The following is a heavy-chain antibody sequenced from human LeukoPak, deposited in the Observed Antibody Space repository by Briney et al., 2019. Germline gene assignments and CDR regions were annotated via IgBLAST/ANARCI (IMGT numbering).Heavy chain of an antibody. Sequence: SETLSLTCTVSGGSISSGSYYWGWIRQPPGKGLEWIGSIYYSGRTYYNPSLKSRVTISGDTSKDQFSLKLSSVTAADTAVYYCARDSGTTQKYDFWSAPWWFDPWGQGTLVTVSS. D-gene: IGHD3-3*01. CDR3: ARDSGTTQKYDFWSAPWWFDP. CDR1: GGSISSGSYY. CDR2: IYYSGRT. V-gene: IGHV4-39*07. J-gene: IGHJ5*02.